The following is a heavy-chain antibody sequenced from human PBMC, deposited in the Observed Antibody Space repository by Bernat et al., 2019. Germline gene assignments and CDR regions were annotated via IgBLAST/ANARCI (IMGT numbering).Heavy chain of an antibody. Sequence: QVQLVESGGGVVQPGRSLRLSCAASGFTFSSYAMHWVRQAPGKGLEWVSVIYSGGSTYYADSVKGRFTISRDNSKNTLYLQMNSLRAEDTAVYYCARDSSGWTFDYWGQGTLVTVSS. V-gene: IGHV3-NL1*01. CDR1: GFTFSSYA. CDR2: IYSGGST. CDR3: ARDSSGWTFDY. J-gene: IGHJ4*02. D-gene: IGHD6-19*01.